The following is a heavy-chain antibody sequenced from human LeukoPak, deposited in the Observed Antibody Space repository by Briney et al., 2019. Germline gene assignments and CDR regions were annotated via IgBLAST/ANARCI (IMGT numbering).Heavy chain of an antibody. Sequence: ASVKVSCKASGYTFTGYYMHWVRQAPGQGLEWMGWINPNSGGTNYAQKFQGGVTMTRDTSISTAYMELSRLRSDDTAVYYCAGYIVATKGRLIDYWGQGTLVTVSS. V-gene: IGHV1-2*02. CDR1: GYTFTGYY. D-gene: IGHD5-12*01. CDR3: AGYIVATKGRLIDY. CDR2: INPNSGGT. J-gene: IGHJ4*02.